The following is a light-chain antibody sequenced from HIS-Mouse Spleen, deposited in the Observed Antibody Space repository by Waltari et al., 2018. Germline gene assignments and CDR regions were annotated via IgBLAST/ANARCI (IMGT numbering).Light chain of an antibody. CDR3: CSYAGSSTWV. CDR1: SSDVGSYNL. Sequence: QSALTQPASVSGSPGQSITISCTGTSSDVGSYNLVSWYQQHPGKAPKLMIYEGSKRPSGVSNRFAASNSGNTASLTISGLQAEDEADYYCCSYAGSSTWVFGGGTKLTVL. V-gene: IGLV2-23*01. J-gene: IGLJ3*02. CDR2: EGS.